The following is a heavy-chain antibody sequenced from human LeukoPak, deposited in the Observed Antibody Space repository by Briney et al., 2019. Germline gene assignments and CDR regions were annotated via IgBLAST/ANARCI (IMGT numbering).Heavy chain of an antibody. V-gene: IGHV4-38-2*02. J-gene: IGHJ5*02. D-gene: IGHD2-2*01. Sequence: SETFSLTRTVSGYSISSGFYWGWIRPPPGKGLEWVGILYHGGSTYPNPPLKSRVPISVATSTTQFPLKLSSVTAADTAVYYCARPIGYCGSAGCHSWFDPWGQGTLVTVSS. CDR1: GYSISSGFY. CDR3: ARPIGYCGSAGCHSWFDP. CDR2: LYHGGST.